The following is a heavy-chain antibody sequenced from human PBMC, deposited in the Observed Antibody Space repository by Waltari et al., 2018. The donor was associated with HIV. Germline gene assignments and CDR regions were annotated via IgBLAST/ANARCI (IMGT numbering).Heavy chain of an antibody. D-gene: IGHD1-26*01. V-gene: IGHV4-34*01. CDR1: GGSFSVYY. CDR2: SNHCGST. CDR3: AREREWYFDL. Sequence: QVQLQQWGAGLLKPSETLSLTCAVYGGSFSVYYWSWIRQPPGKGLEWIGESNHCGSTNYNPSLKSRVTISVDTSKNQFSLKLNSVTAADTAVYYCAREREWYFDLWGRGTLVTVSS. J-gene: IGHJ2*01.